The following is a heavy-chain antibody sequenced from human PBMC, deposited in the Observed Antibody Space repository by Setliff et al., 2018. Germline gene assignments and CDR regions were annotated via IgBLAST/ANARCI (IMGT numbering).Heavy chain of an antibody. V-gene: IGHV1-69*10. CDR3: ARSLVGATYSVYFDY. J-gene: IGHJ4*02. D-gene: IGHD1-26*01. CDR1: GGTFSSYA. Sequence: GASVKVSCKASGGTFSSYAISWVRQAPGQGLEWMGGIIPILDIENNAQKFQGRVTITADKSTSTAYMELSSLRSEDTAVYYCARSLVGATYSVYFDYWGQGALVTVSS. CDR2: IIPILDIE.